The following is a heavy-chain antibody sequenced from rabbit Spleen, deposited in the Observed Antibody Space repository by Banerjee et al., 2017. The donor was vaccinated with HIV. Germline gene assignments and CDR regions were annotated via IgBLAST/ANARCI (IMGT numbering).Heavy chain of an antibody. V-gene: IGHV1S40*01. CDR1: GFSFSSSDY. CDR2: IAGSSSGFT. J-gene: IGHJ4*01. Sequence: QSLEESGGDLVKPGASLTLTCTASGFSFSSSDYMCWVRQAPGKGLEWISCIAGSSSGFTYSATWAKGRFTCSSHNAQNTLYLQLNSLTAADTATYFSVRDLGYDDDSEKGYFNLWGQGTLVTVS. D-gene: IGHD2-1*01. CDR3: VRDLGYDDDSEKGYFNL.